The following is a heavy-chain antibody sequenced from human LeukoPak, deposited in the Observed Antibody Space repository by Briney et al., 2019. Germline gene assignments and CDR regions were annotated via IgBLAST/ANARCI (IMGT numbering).Heavy chain of an antibody. D-gene: IGHD3-10*01. CDR1: GFTVSSNE. J-gene: IGHJ4*02. CDR3: ARDSRFGELFPDY. CDR2: IYSGGST. V-gene: IGHV3-66*01. Sequence: GGSLRLSCAASGFTVSSNEMSWVRQAPGKGLEWVSVIYSGGSTYYADSVKGRFTISRDNSKNTLYLQMNSLRAEDTAVYYCARDSRFGELFPDYWGQGTLVTVSS.